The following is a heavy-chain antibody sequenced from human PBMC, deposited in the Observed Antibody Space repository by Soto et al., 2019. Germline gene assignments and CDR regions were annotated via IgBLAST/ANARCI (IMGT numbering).Heavy chain of an antibody. CDR3: AKEGASYYYGSGSPRSADAFDI. J-gene: IGHJ3*02. Sequence: PGGSLRLSCAASGFTFSTYAMSWVRQAPGKGLEWVSGISDSGGSTHYADSVKGRFTISRDNSKNTLYLQMNSLRAEDTAVYYCAKEGASYYYGSGSPRSADAFDIWGQGTMVTVSS. D-gene: IGHD3-10*01. CDR2: ISDSGGST. CDR1: GFTFSTYA. V-gene: IGHV3-23*01.